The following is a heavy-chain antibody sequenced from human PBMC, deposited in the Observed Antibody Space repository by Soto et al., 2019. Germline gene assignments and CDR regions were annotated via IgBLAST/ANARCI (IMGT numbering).Heavy chain of an antibody. D-gene: IGHD3-3*01. CDR3: AKTGFWSGYRVADY. CDR1: GGAISSSSTY. V-gene: IGHV4-39*01. CDR2: MSNSGST. Sequence: SVTLSLTCTVSGGAISSSSTYWGWIRQPPGKGLEWIGSMSNSGSTYYNPSLKSRVTISVDTSKNQFSLKLSSVTAADTAVYYCAKTGFWSGYRVADYWGQGILVTVSS. J-gene: IGHJ4*02.